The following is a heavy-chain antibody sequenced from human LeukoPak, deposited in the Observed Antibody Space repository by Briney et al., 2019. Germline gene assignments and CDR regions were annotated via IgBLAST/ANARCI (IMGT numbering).Heavy chain of an antibody. J-gene: IGHJ4*02. CDR1: AFRVTSYS. CDR3: ARPQGYCSGGSCYFIFDY. V-gene: IGHV5-51*01. D-gene: IGHD2-15*01. Sequence: GGSLKTCCQGSAFRVTSYSIGCVRQMPGKGLEWMGIIYLGDYDTRYSPSFQGQFTISPHKSISTAYLQWSSLKASDTAMYYCARPQGYCSGGSCYFIFDYWGEGTLVTVSS. CDR2: IYLGDYDT.